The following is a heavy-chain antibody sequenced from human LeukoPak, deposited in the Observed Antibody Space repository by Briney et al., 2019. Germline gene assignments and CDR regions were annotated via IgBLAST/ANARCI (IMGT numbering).Heavy chain of an antibody. Sequence: PSETLSLTCTVPGGSISSSSYYWGWIRQPPGKGLEWIGRIYYSGSTYYNPSLKSRVTISVDTSKNQFSLKLSSVTAADTAVYYCARHRYCSSTSCYSDWGQGTLVTVSS. CDR1: GGSISSSSYY. CDR2: IYYSGST. J-gene: IGHJ4*02. CDR3: ARHRYCSSTSCYSD. D-gene: IGHD2-2*01. V-gene: IGHV4-39*01.